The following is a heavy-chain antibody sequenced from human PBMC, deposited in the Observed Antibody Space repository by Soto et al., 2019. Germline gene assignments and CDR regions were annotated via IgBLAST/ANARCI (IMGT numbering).Heavy chain of an antibody. CDR2: IYYSGSS. J-gene: IGHJ5*02. D-gene: IGHD4-17*01. CDR3: ASRTVTTTEVWFDP. V-gene: IGHV4-39*01. CDR1: GGSFSRYY. Sequence: PXETLSLTCAVYGGSFSRYYWDWIRQPPGKGLEWIGSIYYSGSSYYNPSLKSRVTISVDTSKNQFSLKLSSVTAADTAVYYCASRTVTTTEVWFDPWGQGTQVTVSS.